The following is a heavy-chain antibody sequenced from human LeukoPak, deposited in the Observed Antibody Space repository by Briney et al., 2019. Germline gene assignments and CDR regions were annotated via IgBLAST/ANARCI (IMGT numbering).Heavy chain of an antibody. CDR2: ISSNGRNT. CDR3: AREDYGSGSYPLDY. Sequence: GGSLRLSCAASGFTFSSYALHWVRQAPGKGLEYGSAISSNGRNTYYANSVKGRFTISRDNSKNTLYLQMGSLRAEDTAVYYCAREDYGSGSYPLDYWGQGTLVTVSS. V-gene: IGHV3-64*01. CDR1: GFTFSSYA. D-gene: IGHD3-10*01. J-gene: IGHJ4*02.